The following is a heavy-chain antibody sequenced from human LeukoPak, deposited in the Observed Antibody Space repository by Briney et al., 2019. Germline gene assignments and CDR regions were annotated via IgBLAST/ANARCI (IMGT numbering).Heavy chain of an antibody. CDR1: RYTFTVYY. D-gene: IGHD5-24*01. J-gene: IGHJ4*02. Sequence: ASVRVSFKASRYTFTVYYMHCVRQAPGQGLEWMGWTNPNSGGTNYAQKFQGRVTMTRDTSISTAFMELSRLRSDDTAVYYCAREGAGDGYNFGFDYWGREPWSPSPQ. CDR3: AREGAGDGYNFGFDY. CDR2: TNPNSGGT. V-gene: IGHV1-2*02.